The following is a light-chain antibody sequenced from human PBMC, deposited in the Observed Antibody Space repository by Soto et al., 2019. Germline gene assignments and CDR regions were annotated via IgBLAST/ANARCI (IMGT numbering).Light chain of an antibody. CDR2: DAS. Sequence: DIQMTQSPSSLSASVGDRVTITCQASQDISNYLNWYQQKPGKAPKLLIYDASNLETGVPSRFSGSGSGTDFTFTISSLQPADIATYYCQQYDTLPITFVPGTKVDIK. V-gene: IGKV1-33*01. J-gene: IGKJ3*01. CDR1: QDISNY. CDR3: QQYDTLPIT.